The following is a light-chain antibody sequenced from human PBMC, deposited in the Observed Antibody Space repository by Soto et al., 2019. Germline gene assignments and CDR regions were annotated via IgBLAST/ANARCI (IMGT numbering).Light chain of an antibody. CDR3: QQYYRTPNT. V-gene: IGKV4-1*01. J-gene: IGKJ2*01. CDR1: QSVLYSSNNKNY. Sequence: DIVMTQSPDSLPVSLGERATINCKSSQSVLYSSNNKNYLAWYQQKPGQPPKLLIYWASTRESGVLDRFSGSGSGTDFTLTISSLQAEDVAVYFCQQYYRTPNTFGQGTKLEIK. CDR2: WAS.